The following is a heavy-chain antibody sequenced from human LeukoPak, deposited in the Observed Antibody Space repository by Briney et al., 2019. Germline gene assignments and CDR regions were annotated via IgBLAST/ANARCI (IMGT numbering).Heavy chain of an antibody. J-gene: IGHJ6*03. Sequence: GGSLRLSCAASGFTFNGYSMNWVRQAPGKGLEWVSSISSSSSYIYYADSVKGRFTISRDNAKNSLYLQMNSLRAEDTAVYYCARDLAADCTNGVCYIWAVYYYYYYMDVWGKGTTVTVSS. CDR3: ARDLAADCTNGVCYIWAVYYYYYYMDV. V-gene: IGHV3-21*01. CDR2: ISSSSSYI. CDR1: GFTFNGYS. D-gene: IGHD2-8*01.